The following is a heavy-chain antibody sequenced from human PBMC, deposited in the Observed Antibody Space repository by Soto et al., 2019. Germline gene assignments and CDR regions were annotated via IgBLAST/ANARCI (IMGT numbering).Heavy chain of an antibody. CDR1: GFTFSSYG. Sequence: GGSLRLSCAASGFTFSSYGMHWVRQAPGKGLEWVAVIWYDGSNKYYADSVKGRFTISRDNSKNTLYLQMNSLRAEDTAVYYCARDGKLLWFGELLYYFDYWGQGTLVTVSS. V-gene: IGHV3-33*01. CDR3: ARDGKLLWFGELLYYFDY. CDR2: IWYDGSNK. J-gene: IGHJ4*02. D-gene: IGHD3-10*01.